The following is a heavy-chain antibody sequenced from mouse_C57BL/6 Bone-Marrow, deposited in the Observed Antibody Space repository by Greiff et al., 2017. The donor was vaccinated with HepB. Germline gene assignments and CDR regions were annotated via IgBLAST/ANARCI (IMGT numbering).Heavy chain of an antibody. CDR1: GYTFTSYD. CDR3: AREDSNYEEGAMDY. CDR2: IYPRDGST. V-gene: IGHV1-85*01. Sequence: QVQLQQSGPELVKPGASVKLSCKASGYTFTSYDINWVKQRPGQGLEWIGWIYPRDGSTKYNEKFKGKATLTVDTSSSTAYMELHSLTSEDSAVYFCAREDSNYEEGAMDYWGQGTSVTVSA. D-gene: IGHD2-5*01. J-gene: IGHJ4*01.